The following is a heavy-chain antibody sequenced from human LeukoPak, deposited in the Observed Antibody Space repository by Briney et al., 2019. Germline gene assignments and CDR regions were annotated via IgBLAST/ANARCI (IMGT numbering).Heavy chain of an antibody. J-gene: IGHJ6*02. CDR2: TYYRSKWYN. V-gene: IGHV6-1*01. Sequence: SQTLSLTCAISGDSVSSNSAAWNWIRQSPSRGLEWLGGTYYRSKWYNDYAVSVKSRITINPDTSKNQFSLQLNSVTPEDTAVYYCARSIVVVPAAMSRPRLSYYYYGMDVWGQGTTVTVSS. CDR1: GDSVSSNSAA. D-gene: IGHD2-2*01. CDR3: ARSIVVVPAAMSRPRLSYYYYGMDV.